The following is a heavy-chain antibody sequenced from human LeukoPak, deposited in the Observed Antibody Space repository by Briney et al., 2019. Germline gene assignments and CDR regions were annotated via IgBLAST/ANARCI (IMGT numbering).Heavy chain of an antibody. CDR3: ARVVRFSGAFDI. CDR2: ITTYNGNI. CDR1: GYTFSNYG. J-gene: IGHJ3*02. Sequence: ASVKVSCKTSGYTFSNYGITWVRQAPGQGLEWTGWITTYNGNINYSEKFQGRSTLTTDTSTSTAYRELRSLRSVDTGVYYCARVVRFSGAFDIWGQGTRVTVSA. D-gene: IGHD3-10*01. V-gene: IGHV1-18*01.